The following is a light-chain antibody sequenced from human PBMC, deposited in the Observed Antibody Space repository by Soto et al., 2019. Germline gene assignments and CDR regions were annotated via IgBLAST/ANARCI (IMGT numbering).Light chain of an antibody. J-gene: IGKJ2*01. CDR1: QSVSSGY. CDR3: QQYGSSPRT. V-gene: IGKV3-20*01. Sequence: EIVLTQSPGTLSLSPGERATLSCRASQSVSSGYLAWYRQKPGQAPRLLIYDASSRATGIPDRFSGSGSGTDFTLTISRLEPEDFAVYYCQQYGSSPRTFGQGTQLEIK. CDR2: DAS.